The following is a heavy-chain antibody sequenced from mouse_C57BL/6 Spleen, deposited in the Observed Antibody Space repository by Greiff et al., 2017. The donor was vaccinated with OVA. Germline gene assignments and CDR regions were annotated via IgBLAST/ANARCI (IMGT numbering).Heavy chain of an antibody. D-gene: IGHD2-1*01. CDR2: IDPSDSET. Sequence: QVQLQQPGAELVRPGSSVKLSCKASGYTFTRYWMHWVKQRPIQGLEWIGNIDPSDSETHYNQKFKDKATLTVDKSSSTAYMQLSSLTSEDSAVYYCAREDYGNYYYAMDYWGQGTSVTVSS. CDR1: GYTFTRYW. J-gene: IGHJ4*01. V-gene: IGHV1-52*01. CDR3: AREDYGNYYYAMDY.